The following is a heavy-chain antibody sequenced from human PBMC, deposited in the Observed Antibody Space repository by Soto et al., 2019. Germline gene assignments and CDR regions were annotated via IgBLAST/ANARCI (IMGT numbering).Heavy chain of an antibody. J-gene: IGHJ6*02. V-gene: IGHV3-30-3*01. Sequence: GGSLRLSCAASGFTFSSYAMSWVRQAPGKGLEWVAVISYDGSNKYYADSVKGRFTISRDNSKNTLYLQMNSLRAEDTAVYYCARDQSSSSWLFTYYYYGMDVWGQRTTVTVSS. D-gene: IGHD6-13*01. CDR2: ISYDGSNK. CDR1: GFTFSSYA. CDR3: ARDQSSSSWLFTYYYYGMDV.